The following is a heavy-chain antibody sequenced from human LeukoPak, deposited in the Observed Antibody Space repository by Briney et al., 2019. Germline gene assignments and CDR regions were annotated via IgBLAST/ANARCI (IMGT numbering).Heavy chain of an antibody. J-gene: IGHJ6*03. CDR1: GFTFSSYS. CDR2: ISSSSSYI. V-gene: IGHV3-21*01. D-gene: IGHD2-2*01. CDR3: AREAIVVVPDAYYYMDV. Sequence: GGSLRLSCAASGFTFSSYSMNWVRQAPGKGLEWVSSISSSSSYIYYADSVKGRFTISRDNAKNSLYLQMNSLRAEDTAVYYCAREAIVVVPDAYYYMDVWGKGTTVTVSS.